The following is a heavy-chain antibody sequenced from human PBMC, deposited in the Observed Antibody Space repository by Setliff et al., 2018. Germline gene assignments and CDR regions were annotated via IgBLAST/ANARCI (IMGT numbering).Heavy chain of an antibody. CDR3: ARDNWAAAGIFDY. J-gene: IGHJ4*02. D-gene: IGHD6-13*01. CDR2: IYYSGST. Sequence: SETLSLTCAVSDYSISSGYYWSWIRQPPGKGLEWIGYIYYSGSTNYNPSLKSRVTISVDTSKNQFSLKLSSVTAADTAVYYCARDNWAAAGIFDYWGQGTLVTVSS. CDR1: DYSISSGYY. V-gene: IGHV4-61*01.